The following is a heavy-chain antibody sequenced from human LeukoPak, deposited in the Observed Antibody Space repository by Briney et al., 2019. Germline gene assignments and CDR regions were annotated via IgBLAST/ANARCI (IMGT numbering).Heavy chain of an antibody. D-gene: IGHD3-22*01. CDR2: IIPILGIA. V-gene: IGHV1-69*04. J-gene: IGHJ3*02. CDR3: ARDRGGRSYDSSGYHSAFDI. CDR1: GGTFSSYA. Sequence: SVKVSCKASGGTFSSYAISWVRQAPGQGLEWMGRIIPILGIANYAQKFQGRVTITADKSTSTAYMELSSLRSEDTAVYYCARDRGGRSYDSSGYHSAFDIWGQGTMVTVSA.